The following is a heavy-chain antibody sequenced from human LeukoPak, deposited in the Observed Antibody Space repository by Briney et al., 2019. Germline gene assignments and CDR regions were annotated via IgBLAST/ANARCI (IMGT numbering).Heavy chain of an antibody. D-gene: IGHD6-19*01. Sequence: PGGSLRLSCVVSGFTFSSYGMSWVRQAPGKGLEWVSAISGSGGSAYYADSVKGRFTISRDNSKNTLYLQMNSLRAEDTAVYYCAKDISGWSDWGQGTLVTVSS. CDR3: AKDISGWSD. CDR2: ISGSGGSA. J-gene: IGHJ4*02. CDR1: GFTFSSYG. V-gene: IGHV3-23*01.